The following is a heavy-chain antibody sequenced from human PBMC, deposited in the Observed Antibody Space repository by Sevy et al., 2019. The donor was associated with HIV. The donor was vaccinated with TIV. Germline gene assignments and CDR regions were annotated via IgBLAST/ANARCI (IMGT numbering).Heavy chain of an antibody. CDR3: AREITMIVVDPIRVFDI. Sequence: VSVKVSCKASGYTFTGYYMHWVRQAPGQGLEWMGRINPNSGGTNYAQKFQGRVTMTRDTSISTAYMELSRLRSDDTAVYYCAREITMIVVDPIRVFDIWGQGTMVTVSS. J-gene: IGHJ3*02. V-gene: IGHV1-2*06. D-gene: IGHD3-22*01. CDR1: GYTFTGYY. CDR2: INPNSGGT.